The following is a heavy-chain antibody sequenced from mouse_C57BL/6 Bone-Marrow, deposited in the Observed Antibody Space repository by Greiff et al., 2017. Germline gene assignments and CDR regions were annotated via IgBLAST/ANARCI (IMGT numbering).Heavy chain of an antibody. V-gene: IGHV1-47*01. D-gene: IGHD1-1*02. CDR1: GYTFTTYP. CDR3: ARGGNDGGYYFDY. J-gene: IGHJ2*01. CDR2: FHPYNDDT. Sequence: QVQLQQPGAELVKPGASVKMSCKASGYTFTTYPMEWMKQNHGKSLEWIGNFHPYNDDTKYNQKFKGKATLTVEKSSSTVYLELSRLTSDDSAVYYCARGGNDGGYYFDYWGQGTTLTVSS.